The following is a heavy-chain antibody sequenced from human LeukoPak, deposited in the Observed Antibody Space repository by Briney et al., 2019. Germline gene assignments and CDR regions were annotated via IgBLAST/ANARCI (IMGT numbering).Heavy chain of an antibody. V-gene: IGHV3-7*05. D-gene: IGHD2-15*01. CDR3: GGRSGYFDY. J-gene: IGHJ4*02. CDR1: GFTFRSYR. Sequence: GGSLRLSCAATGFTFRSYRMSWVRQAPGKGPEWVANIKQDGSEKYYVDSVKGRFTISRDNAKNSLYLQMNSLRAEDSAMYYVGGRSGYFDYWGQGTLVTVSS. CDR2: IKQDGSEK.